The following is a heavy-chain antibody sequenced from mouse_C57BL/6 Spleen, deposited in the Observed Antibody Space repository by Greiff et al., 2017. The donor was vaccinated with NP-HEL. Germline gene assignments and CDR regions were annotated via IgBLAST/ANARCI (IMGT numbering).Heavy chain of an antibody. J-gene: IGHJ2*01. D-gene: IGHD1-1*01. V-gene: IGHV1-55*01. CDR1: GYTFTSYW. CDR3: ARKSLGGGSHFDY. CDR2: IYPGSGST. Sequence: QVQLQQSGAELVKPGASVKMSCKASGYTFTSYWITWVKQRPGQGLEWIGDIYPGSGSTNYNEKFKSKATLTVDTSSSTAYMQLSSLTSEDSAVYYCARKSLGGGSHFDYWGQGTTLTVSS.